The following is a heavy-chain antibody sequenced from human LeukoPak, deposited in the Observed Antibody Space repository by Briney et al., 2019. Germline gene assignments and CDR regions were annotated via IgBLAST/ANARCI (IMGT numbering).Heavy chain of an antibody. J-gene: IGHJ4*02. CDR2: FKTKYNQV. CDR1: GFTFSDYA. D-gene: IGHD4-11*01. V-gene: IGHV3-23*05. CDR3: ARSVPDYTRFDY. Sequence: GGSLRLSCVASGFTFSDYAMNWVRQAPGKGLEWVSTFKTKYNQVYYAESVRGRFTISTDNSKNAVYLQMNSLRAEDTALYYCARSVPDYTRFDYWGQGALVTVSS.